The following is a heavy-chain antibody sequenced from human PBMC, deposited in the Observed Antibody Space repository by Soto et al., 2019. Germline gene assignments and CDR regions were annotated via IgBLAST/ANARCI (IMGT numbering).Heavy chain of an antibody. D-gene: IGHD3-3*01. CDR3: ARDRLDSRSGYDAFDI. J-gene: IGHJ3*02. Sequence: VQMVQSGAEVRRPGASVKISCKASGYSFTNYYIHWVRQAPGQGLEWMGTVNPSDGNTVYAQSFQGRVTMTRDTSANTVYVDLAGLRSEDAAVYFCARDRLDSRSGYDAFDIWGQGTMVNVSS. CDR1: GYSFTNYY. V-gene: IGHV1-46*01. CDR2: VNPSDGNT.